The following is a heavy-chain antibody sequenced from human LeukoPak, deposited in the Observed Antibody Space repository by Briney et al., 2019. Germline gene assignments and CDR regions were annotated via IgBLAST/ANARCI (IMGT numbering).Heavy chain of an antibody. CDR3: TGDNFDSSVKFDY. J-gene: IGHJ4*02. V-gene: IGHV3-73*01. CDR1: GFTFSNYA. Sequence: GGSLRLSCAVSGFTFSNYAMSWVHQAPGKGLEWVGRIRSKANNYATAYAASVKGRFTISRDDSKNTAYLQMNSLKTEDTAVYYCTGDNFDSSVKFDYWGQGTLVTVSS. CDR2: IRSKANNYAT. D-gene: IGHD3-22*01.